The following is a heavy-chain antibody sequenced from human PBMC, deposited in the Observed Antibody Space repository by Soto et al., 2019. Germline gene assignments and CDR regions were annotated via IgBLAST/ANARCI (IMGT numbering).Heavy chain of an antibody. D-gene: IGHD3-3*01. CDR3: ATGVIWIGYFTVDS. V-gene: IGHV1-69*01. CDR2: FIPVYRTL. J-gene: IGHJ4*02. CDR1: GGSFGNSA. Sequence: QVLLVQSGAEVKKPGSSVKISCKASGGSFGNSAINWVRQTPGQGLEWLGGFIPVYRTLNYAQKFQGRVTITADESTGTAYMTLNSLASNDTAGYYCATGVIWIGYFTVDSWGQGTRVTFAS.